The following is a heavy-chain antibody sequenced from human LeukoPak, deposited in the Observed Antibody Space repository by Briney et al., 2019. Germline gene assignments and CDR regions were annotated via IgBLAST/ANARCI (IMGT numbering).Heavy chain of an antibody. D-gene: IGHD6-13*01. CDR3: AKEGYSSSWYSHIYYYYHMDV. CDR1: GFTFSSYG. Sequence: GGSLRLSCAASGFTFSSYGMHWVRQAPGKGLEWVAVISYDGSNKYYADSVKGRFTISRDNSKNTLYLQMNSLRAEDTAVYYCAKEGYSSSWYSHIYYYYHMDVWGKGTTVTASS. V-gene: IGHV3-30*18. J-gene: IGHJ6*03. CDR2: ISYDGSNK.